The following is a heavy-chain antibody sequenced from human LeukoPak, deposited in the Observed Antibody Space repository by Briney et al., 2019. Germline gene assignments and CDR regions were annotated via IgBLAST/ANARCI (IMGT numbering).Heavy chain of an antibody. J-gene: IGHJ3*02. V-gene: IGHV3-9*01. Sequence: GGSLRLSCAASGFTFDDYAVHWVRQAPGKGLEWVSGISWNSGSIGYADSVKGRFTISRDNAKNSLYLQMNSLRAEDTALYYCAKDFYYYDSYGGFDIWGQGTMVTVSS. CDR2: ISWNSGSI. D-gene: IGHD3-22*01. CDR1: GFTFDDYA. CDR3: AKDFYYYDSYGGFDI.